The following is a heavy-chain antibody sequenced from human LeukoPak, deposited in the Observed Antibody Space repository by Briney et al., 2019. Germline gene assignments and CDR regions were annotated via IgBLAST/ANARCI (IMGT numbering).Heavy chain of an antibody. Sequence: GGSLRLSCAASGFTFSSYSMNWVRQAPGKGLEWVSSISSSSSYIYYADSVKGRFTISRDNAKNSLYLQMNSLRAEDTAVYYCATSYSSSWWSFDYWGQGTLVTVSS. D-gene: IGHD6-13*01. CDR3: ATSYSSSWWSFDY. V-gene: IGHV3-21*01. CDR2: ISSSSSYI. J-gene: IGHJ4*02. CDR1: GFTFSSYS.